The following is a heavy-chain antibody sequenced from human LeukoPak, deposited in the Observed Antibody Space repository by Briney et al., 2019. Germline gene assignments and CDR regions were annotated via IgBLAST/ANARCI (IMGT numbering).Heavy chain of an antibody. CDR2: SSGSGGST. CDR3: AKDPVSIRFLEWLSLDY. CDR1: GFTLSSYA. J-gene: IGHJ4*02. Sequence: GGSLRLSCAASGFTLSSYAMSWVRQAPGKGLEWVSASSGSGGSTYYADSVKGRFTISRDNSKNTLYLQMNSLRAEDTAVYYCAKDPVSIRFLEWLSLDYWGQGTLVTVSS. D-gene: IGHD3-3*01. V-gene: IGHV3-23*01.